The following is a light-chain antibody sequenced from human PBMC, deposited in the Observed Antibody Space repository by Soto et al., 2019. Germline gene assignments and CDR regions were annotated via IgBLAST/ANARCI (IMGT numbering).Light chain of an antibody. J-gene: IGLJ3*02. V-gene: IGLV2-14*01. Sequence: QSALTQPASVSGSPGQSITISCTGTSSDIGAYNYVSWYQQHPGKAPKLIIYEVSNRPSGISNRFSGSKSGNAASLTISGLQAADEADYFCSSYTTTTPLGVFGGGTKLTVL. CDR3: SSYTTTTPLGV. CDR1: SSDIGAYNY. CDR2: EVS.